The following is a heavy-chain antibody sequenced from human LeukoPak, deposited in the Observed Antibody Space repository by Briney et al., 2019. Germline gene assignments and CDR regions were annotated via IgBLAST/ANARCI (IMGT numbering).Heavy chain of an antibody. D-gene: IGHD3-10*01. CDR2: IYYSGST. CDR3: ASVFGELFGRGSTFDY. J-gene: IGHJ4*02. Sequence: SETLSLTCTVSGGSISSGGYYWSWIRQHPGKGLEWIGYIYYSGSTYYNPSLKSRVTISVDTSKNQFSLKLSSVTAAGTAVYYCASVFGELFGRGSTFDYWGQGTLVTVSS. V-gene: IGHV4-31*03. CDR1: GGSISSGGYY.